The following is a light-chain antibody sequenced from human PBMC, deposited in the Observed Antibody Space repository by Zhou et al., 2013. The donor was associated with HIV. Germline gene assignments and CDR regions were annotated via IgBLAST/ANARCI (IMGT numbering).Light chain of an antibody. V-gene: IGKV3-20*01. CDR3: HQYDSSLQT. J-gene: IGKJ5*01. CDR1: QSVSSTY. Sequence: EIVLTQSPGTLSLSPGERATLSCRASQSVSSTYLAWYQQKPGQAPRLLIYDASTRATGIPDRFSGGGSGTDFTLIISRLEPEDFAVYYCHQYDSSLQTFGQGTRLEIK. CDR2: DAS.